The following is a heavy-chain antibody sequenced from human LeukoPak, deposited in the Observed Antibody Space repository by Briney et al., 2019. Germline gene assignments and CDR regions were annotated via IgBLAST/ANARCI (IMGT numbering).Heavy chain of an antibody. CDR1: GFTFSRYA. CDR3: AKTMWYDSSGYYPSYYFDY. Sequence: GGSLRLSCAASGFTFSRYAMSWVRQAPGKGLEGVSTTCGGGGSTYDADSVKSRFTISRDNSKNMLYLQLNSLRAEDTAVYYCAKTMWYDSSGYYPSYYFDYWAREPWSPSPQ. J-gene: IGHJ4*02. D-gene: IGHD3-22*01. CDR2: TCGGGGST. V-gene: IGHV3-23*01.